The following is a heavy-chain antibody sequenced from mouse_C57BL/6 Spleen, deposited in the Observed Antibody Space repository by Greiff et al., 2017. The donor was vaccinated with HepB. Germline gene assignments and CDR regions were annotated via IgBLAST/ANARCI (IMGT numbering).Heavy chain of an antibody. J-gene: IGHJ4*01. CDR2: ISSGSSTI. D-gene: IGHD1-2*01. CDR3: ARIATAAMDY. V-gene: IGHV5-17*01. CDR1: GFTFSDYG. Sequence: EVKVEESGGGLVKPGGSLKLSCAASGFTFSDYGMHWVRQAPEKGLEWVAYISSGSSTIYYADTVKGRFTISRDNAKNTLFLQMTSLRSEDTAMYYCARIATAAMDYWGQGTSVTVSS.